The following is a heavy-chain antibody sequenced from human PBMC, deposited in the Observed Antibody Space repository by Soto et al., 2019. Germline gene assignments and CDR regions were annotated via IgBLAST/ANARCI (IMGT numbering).Heavy chain of an antibody. CDR3: ARAHVDYGGQSGGYFDL. V-gene: IGHV3-72*01. D-gene: IGHD4-17*01. Sequence: EVQLVESGGGLVQPGGSLRLSCAASGFTFSDHYMDWVRQAPGKGLEWVGRTRNKANSYTTEYAASVKGRFTISRDDSKNSLYLQMNSLKTEDTAVYYCARAHVDYGGQSGGYFDLWGRGTLVTVSS. CDR1: GFTFSDHY. J-gene: IGHJ2*01. CDR2: TRNKANSYTT.